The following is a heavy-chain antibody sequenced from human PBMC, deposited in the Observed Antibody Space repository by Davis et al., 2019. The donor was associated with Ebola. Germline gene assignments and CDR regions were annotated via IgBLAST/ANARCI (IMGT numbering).Heavy chain of an antibody. J-gene: IGHJ4*02. CDR2: IKQDGSEK. V-gene: IGHV3-7*03. CDR3: AKEIGGSGWYSIDY. CDR1: GFTFSSYW. Sequence: GGSLRLSCAASGFTFSSYWMSWVRQAPGKGLEWVANIKQDGSEKYYVDSVKGRFTISRDNAKNTVYLQMNSLRAEDTAVYYCAKEIGGSGWYSIDYWGQGTLVTVSS. D-gene: IGHD6-19*01.